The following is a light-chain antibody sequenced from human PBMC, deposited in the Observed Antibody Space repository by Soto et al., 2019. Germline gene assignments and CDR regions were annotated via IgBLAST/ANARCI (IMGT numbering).Light chain of an antibody. V-gene: IGKV1-39*01. CDR1: QSISTY. Sequence: IQMNQSPSSLSALVGERVTITCRASQSISTYLNWYQQKPGKAPKFLIYAASTLQSGVPSRFSGTGSGTYFTLTISSLQPEDFATYYCQQSYSTSRTFGQGTKVDIK. CDR3: QQSYSTSRT. J-gene: IGKJ2*01. CDR2: AAS.